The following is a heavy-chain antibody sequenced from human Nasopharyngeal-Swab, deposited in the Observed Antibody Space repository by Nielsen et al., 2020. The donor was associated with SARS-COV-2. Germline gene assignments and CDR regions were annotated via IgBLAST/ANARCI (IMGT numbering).Heavy chain of an antibody. CDR2: ISWNSGST. CDR1: GFTFDDYA. CDR3: AKGLDLEWLLSDPYYFDY. Sequence: SLKFSCAASGFTFDDYAMHWVRQAPGKGLEWVSGISWNSGSTGYADSVKGRFTISRDNAKNSLYLQMNSLRAEDTALYYCAKGLDLEWLLSDPYYFDYWGQGTLVTVSS. D-gene: IGHD3-3*01. V-gene: IGHV3-9*01. J-gene: IGHJ4*02.